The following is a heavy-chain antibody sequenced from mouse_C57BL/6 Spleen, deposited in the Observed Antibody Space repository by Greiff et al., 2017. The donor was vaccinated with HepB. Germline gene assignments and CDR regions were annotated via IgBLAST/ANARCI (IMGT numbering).Heavy chain of an antibody. J-gene: IGHJ1*03. Sequence: EVQVVESGGGLVKPGGSLKLSCAASGFTFSSYAMSWVRQTPEKRLEWVATISDGGSYTYYPDNVKGRFTISRDNAKNNLYLQMSHLKSEDTAMYYCARDLGYGSSYGYFDVWGTGTTVTVSS. CDR3: ARDLGYGSSYGYFDV. CDR1: GFTFSSYA. D-gene: IGHD1-1*01. V-gene: IGHV5-4*01. CDR2: ISDGGSYT.